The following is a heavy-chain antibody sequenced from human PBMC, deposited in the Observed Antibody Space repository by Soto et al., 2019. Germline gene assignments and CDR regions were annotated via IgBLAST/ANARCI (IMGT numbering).Heavy chain of an antibody. V-gene: IGHV3-21*01. Sequence: EVLLVESGGGLVKPGGSLKLSCAASGFDFNSHTMSWVRQAPGKGLEWVSTISSKSAYIYYGDSLKGRFTVSRDNAETSLYLHMTSRTVDDTAVYYCAKVGRYCPESTESDWGQGTLVCVSS. J-gene: IGHJ4*02. CDR2: ISSKSAYI. CDR1: GFDFNSHT. D-gene: IGHD2-2*01. CDR3: AKVGRYCPESTESD.